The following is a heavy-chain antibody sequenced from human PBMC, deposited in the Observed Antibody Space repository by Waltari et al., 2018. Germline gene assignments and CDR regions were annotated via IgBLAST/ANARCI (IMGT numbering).Heavy chain of an antibody. CDR1: GFTVSSNY. CDR3: ASSSGWDRFDY. Sequence: EVQLVETGGGLIQPGGSLRLSCAASGFTVSSNYMSWVRQAPGKGLEWVSMIYTGGSTYYADSVKGRFTISRDNSKNTLFLQMNSLRGEDTAVYYCASSSGWDRFDYWGQGTPVTVSS. V-gene: IGHV3-53*02. CDR2: IYTGGST. D-gene: IGHD3-22*01. J-gene: IGHJ4*02.